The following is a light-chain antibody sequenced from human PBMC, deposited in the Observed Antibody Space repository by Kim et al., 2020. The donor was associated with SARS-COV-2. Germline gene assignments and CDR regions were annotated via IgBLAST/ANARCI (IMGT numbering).Light chain of an antibody. V-gene: IGLV3-19*01. CDR3: NSRDSNNNVL. CDR2: GKN. Sequence: VALGQTVRISCQGDSLRSYYATWYQQKPGQAPILVIYGKNNRPSGIPDRFSGSSSGNTASLTITGTQAGDEADYYCNSRDSNNNVLFGGGTQLTVL. J-gene: IGLJ2*01. CDR1: SLRSYY.